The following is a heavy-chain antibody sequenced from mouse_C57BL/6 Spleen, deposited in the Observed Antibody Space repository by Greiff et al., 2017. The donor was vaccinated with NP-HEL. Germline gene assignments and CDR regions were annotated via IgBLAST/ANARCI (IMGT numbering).Heavy chain of an antibody. CDR2: ISSGGSYT. CDR1: GFTFSSYG. Sequence: EVQVVESGGDLVKPGGSLKLSCAASGFTFSSYGMSWVRQTPDKRLEWVATISSGGSYTYYPDSVKGRFTISRDNAKNTLYLQMSSLKSEDTAMYYCARPYGNPHYFDYWGQGTTLTVSS. CDR3: ARPYGNPHYFDY. D-gene: IGHD2-1*01. J-gene: IGHJ2*01. V-gene: IGHV5-6*01.